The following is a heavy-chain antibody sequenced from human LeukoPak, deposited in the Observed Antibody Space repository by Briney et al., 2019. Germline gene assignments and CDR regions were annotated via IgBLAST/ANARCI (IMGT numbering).Heavy chain of an antibody. CDR2: IYSSGST. Sequence: SETLALTCTVSGASISSSTYYWGWIRQPPGKGLEWIGSIYSSGSTYYNPSLKSRVTISLDTSKNQFSLKLNSVTAADTAVYYCARMGRIAVAGLDYWGQGTLVTVSS. V-gene: IGHV4-39*07. CDR3: ARMGRIAVAGLDY. CDR1: GASISSSTYY. D-gene: IGHD6-19*01. J-gene: IGHJ4*02.